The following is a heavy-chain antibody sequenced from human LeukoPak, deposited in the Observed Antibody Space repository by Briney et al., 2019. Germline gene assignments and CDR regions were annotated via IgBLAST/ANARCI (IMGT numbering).Heavy chain of an antibody. CDR3: ARDQWVGGSYYYYGMDV. CDR2: IYSGGST. J-gene: IGHJ6*02. CDR1: GFTVSSNY. D-gene: IGHD6-19*01. Sequence: GGSLTLSCAASGFTVSSNYMSWVRQAPGQGLEWVSVIYSGGSTYYADSVKGRFTISRDNSKNTLYLQMNSLRAEDTAVYYCARDQWVGGSYYYYGMDVWGQGTTVTVSS. V-gene: IGHV3-66*02.